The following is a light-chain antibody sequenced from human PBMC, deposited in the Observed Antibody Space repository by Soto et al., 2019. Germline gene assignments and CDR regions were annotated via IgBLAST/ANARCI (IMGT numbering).Light chain of an antibody. CDR2: DAS. Sequence: DIVLAQSPATLSLFPGERATLSCRASQSISSYLAWYQHKPGQAPRLLIYDASNRATGIPARFSGSGSGTDFTLTISSLEPEDFAVYYCQQRSNWPRTVGQGTRLE. CDR1: QSISSY. J-gene: IGKJ5*01. V-gene: IGKV3-11*01. CDR3: QQRSNWPRT.